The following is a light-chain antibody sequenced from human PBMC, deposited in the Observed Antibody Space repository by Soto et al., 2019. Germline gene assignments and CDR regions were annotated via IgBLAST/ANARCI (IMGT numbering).Light chain of an antibody. CDR3: SSYRKTTFPHVV. Sequence: QSALTQPASVSGSPGQSITISCTGTSNDNGADDFVSWYQHHPDRTPKLIIFEVTYRPTGISHRFSASKSGNTASLTISGLEAEDEAFYYCSSYRKTTFPHVVYGGGTKVTVL. J-gene: IGLJ2*01. CDR1: SNDNGADDF. CDR2: EVT. V-gene: IGLV2-14*01.